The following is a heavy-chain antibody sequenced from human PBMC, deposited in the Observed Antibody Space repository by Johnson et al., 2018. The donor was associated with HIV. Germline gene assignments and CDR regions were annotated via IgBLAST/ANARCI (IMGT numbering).Heavy chain of an antibody. V-gene: IGHV3-66*01. CDR2: IYTGSNSA. J-gene: IGHJ3*01. CDR3: ARGSSGAFDL. Sequence: VQLVESGGGLVQPGGSLRLSCAVSGYSVTGYNVNWVRQAPVKGLEWVSAIYTGSNSASYADSVKDRFTISRDSSKNAVYLQMNNLGAEDTALYYCARGSSGAFDLWGRGTMVTVSS. CDR1: GYSVTGYN. D-gene: IGHD6-6*01.